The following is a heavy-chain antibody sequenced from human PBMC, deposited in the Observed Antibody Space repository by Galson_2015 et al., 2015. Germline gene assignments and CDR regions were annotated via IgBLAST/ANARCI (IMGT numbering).Heavy chain of an antibody. V-gene: IGHV3-74*01. CDR3: ARVAYGDLGY. D-gene: IGHD4-17*01. Sequence: SLRLSCAASGFTFSSYWMHWVRQAPGKGLVWVSRFSSDGSSISYADSVKGRFTISRDNAKNTVYLQMNSLRVEDTAVYYCARVAYGDLGYWGQGTLVTVSS. CDR2: FSSDGSSI. J-gene: IGHJ4*02. CDR1: GFTFSSYW.